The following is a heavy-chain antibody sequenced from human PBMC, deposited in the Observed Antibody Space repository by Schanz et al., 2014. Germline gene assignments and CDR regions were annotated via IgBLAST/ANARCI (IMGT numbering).Heavy chain of an antibody. CDR3: VKTDAGWRFDY. V-gene: IGHV3-23*01. D-gene: IGHD6-19*01. Sequence: EQVLESGGGFVQPGGSLRLSCATSGFTFTTFAMTWVRQAPGKGLEWVSGISDRVDGTNYGDSVRGRFTISRDNSRNTVYLQMKNVGVDDTAAYYCVKTDAGWRFDYWGQGTLVIVSS. J-gene: IGHJ4*02. CDR2: ISDRVDGT. CDR1: GFTFTTFA.